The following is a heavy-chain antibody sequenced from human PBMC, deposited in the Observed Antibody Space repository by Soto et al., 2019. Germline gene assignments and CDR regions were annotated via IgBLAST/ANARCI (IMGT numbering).Heavy chain of an antibody. V-gene: IGHV3-23*01. CDR2: ISGSGGST. D-gene: IGHD3-10*01. CDR1: GFTFSSYA. CDR3: AKDRRGFSRTARTDY. J-gene: IGHJ4*02. Sequence: EVQLLESGGGLVQPGGSLRLSCAASGFTFSSYAMSWVRQAPGKGLEWVSSISGSGGSTYYADSVKGRFTISRDNSKNTLYLQMNSLRAEDTAVYYGAKDRRGFSRTARTDYWGQGTLVTVS.